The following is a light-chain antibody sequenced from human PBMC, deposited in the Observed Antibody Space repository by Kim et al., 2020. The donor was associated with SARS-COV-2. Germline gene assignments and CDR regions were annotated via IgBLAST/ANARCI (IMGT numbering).Light chain of an antibody. CDR1: SSNTGNNY. CDR3: GTWDSSLSAYV. J-gene: IGLJ1*01. CDR2: DNN. Sequence: GQKGTIACSGSSSNTGNNYVSWYQQLPGTAPKLLIYDNNKRPSGIPDRFSGSKSGTAATLGITGLQTEDEADYYCGTWDSSLSAYVFGTGTKVTVL. V-gene: IGLV1-51*01.